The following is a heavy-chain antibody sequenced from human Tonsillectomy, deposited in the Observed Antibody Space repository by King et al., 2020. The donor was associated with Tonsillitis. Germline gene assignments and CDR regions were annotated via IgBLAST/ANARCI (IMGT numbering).Heavy chain of an antibody. V-gene: IGHV3-33*01. CDR3: ARRGGYQRALGYYYYGMDV. D-gene: IGHD3-16*02. J-gene: IGHJ6*02. CDR1: GFTFSSYG. CDR2: IWYDGSNK. Sequence: QVQLVQSGGGVVQPGRSLRLSCAASGFTFSSYGMHWVRQAPGKGLEWVAVIWYDGSNKYYADSVKGRFTISRDNSKNTLYLQMNSLRAEDTAVYYCARRGGYQRALGYYYYGMDVWGQGTTVTVSS.